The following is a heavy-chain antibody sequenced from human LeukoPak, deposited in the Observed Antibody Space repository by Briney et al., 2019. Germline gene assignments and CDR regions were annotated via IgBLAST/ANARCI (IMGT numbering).Heavy chain of an antibody. CDR2: IKQDGSDK. CDR3: ARDSNPGYDSSGYMVAFDI. D-gene: IGHD3-22*01. CDR1: GFTFNNYW. J-gene: IGHJ3*02. V-gene: IGHV3-7*05. Sequence: GGSLRLSCAASGFTFNNYWMTWVRQAPGKGLEWVANIKQDGSDKYYVDSVKGRFTISRDNAKNSLYLQMNSLRAEDTAVYYCARDSNPGYDSSGYMVAFDIWGQGTMVTVSS.